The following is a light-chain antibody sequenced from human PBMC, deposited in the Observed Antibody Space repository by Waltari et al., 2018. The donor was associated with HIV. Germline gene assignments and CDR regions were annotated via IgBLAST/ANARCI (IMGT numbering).Light chain of an antibody. CDR2: AVS. J-gene: IGLJ2*01. CDR1: SSDIGGYNY. CDR3: SSYTTGTKWI. V-gene: IGLV2-14*03. Sequence: QSALTQPASVSGSPGQSITISCTGTSSDIGGYNYVSWYQQHPGKAPKLIIYAVSNRPQAVSTRSSGSKAGNTAPRTTYGLQAGDVADNYCSSYTTGTKWIFGGGTKLPAL.